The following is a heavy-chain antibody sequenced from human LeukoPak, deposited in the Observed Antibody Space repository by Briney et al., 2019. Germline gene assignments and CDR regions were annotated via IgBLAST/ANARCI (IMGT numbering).Heavy chain of an antibody. Sequence: ASVKVSCEVSGKTLSDLSIHWLRQPPGKGLERLGGSDPEDGERIYAQMFQGRVTMTEDTSIDTAYMELSSLRSEDTAVYYCVTGFTTMAVDYFDYWGQGTLVTVSP. D-gene: IGHD5-18*01. CDR3: VTGFTTMAVDYFDY. CDR2: SDPEDGER. V-gene: IGHV1-24*01. CDR1: GKTLSDLS. J-gene: IGHJ4*02.